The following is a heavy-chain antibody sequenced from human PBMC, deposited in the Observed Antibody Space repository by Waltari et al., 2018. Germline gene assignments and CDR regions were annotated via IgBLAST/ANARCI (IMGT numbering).Heavy chain of an antibody. Sequence: SYYWGWIRQPPGKGLEWIGSIYYSGSTYYNPSLKSRVTISVDTSKNQFSLKLSSVTAADTAVYYCARLRAEYYYDSSGSYWFDPWGQGTLVTVSS. D-gene: IGHD3-22*01. CDR1: SYY. J-gene: IGHJ5*02. CDR2: IYYSGST. V-gene: IGHV4-39*07. CDR3: ARLRAEYYYDSSGSYWFDP.